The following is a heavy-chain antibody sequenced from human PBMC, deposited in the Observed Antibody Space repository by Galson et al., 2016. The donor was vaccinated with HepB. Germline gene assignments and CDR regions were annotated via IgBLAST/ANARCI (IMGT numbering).Heavy chain of an antibody. V-gene: IGHV3-30*03. Sequence: SLRLSCAASGFTFSGYGVHWVRQAPGKGLEWVAADSMDGRRKFYADSVKGRFTISRDNSNNMLFLQMSSLTEDDPAVYYCARRHEYCPPVGCSVDYWGQGTLVSVSS. CDR3: ARRHEYCPPVGCSVDY. J-gene: IGHJ4*02. CDR2: DSMDGRRK. D-gene: IGHD2/OR15-2a*01. CDR1: GFTFSGYG.